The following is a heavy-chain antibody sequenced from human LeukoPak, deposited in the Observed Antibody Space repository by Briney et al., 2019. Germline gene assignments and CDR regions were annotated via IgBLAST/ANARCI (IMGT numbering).Heavy chain of an antibody. CDR2: ISGSGGST. D-gene: IGHD3-16*01. J-gene: IGHJ4*02. CDR1: GFTFSSYA. Sequence: GGSLRLSCAASGFTFSSYAMSWVRQAPGKGLEWVSVISGSGGSTYHADSVKGRFTISRDNAKNSLYLQMNSLRAEDTAVYYCARDGGRSVDWGQGTLVTVSS. CDR3: ARDGGRSVD. V-gene: IGHV3-23*01.